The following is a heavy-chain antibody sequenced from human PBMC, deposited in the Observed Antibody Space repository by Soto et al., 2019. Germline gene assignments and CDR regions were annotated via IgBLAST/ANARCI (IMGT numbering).Heavy chain of an antibody. J-gene: IGHJ3*02. CDR1: GYSFTSYW. CDR3: ARQSRRQYYYDSSGYYDAFDI. V-gene: IGHV5-10-1*01. CDR2: IDPSDSYT. D-gene: IGHD3-22*01. Sequence: GESLKISCKGSGYSFTSYWISWVRQMPGKGLEWMGRIDPSDSYTNYSPSFQGHVTISADKSISTAYLQWSSLKASDTAMYYCARQSRRQYYYDSSGYYDAFDIWGQGTMVTVSS.